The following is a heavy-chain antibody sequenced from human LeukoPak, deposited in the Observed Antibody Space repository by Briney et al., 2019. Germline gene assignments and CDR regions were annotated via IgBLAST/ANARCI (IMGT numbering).Heavy chain of an antibody. V-gene: IGHV1-46*01. CDR3: ARDLSSYNFWSAYANWFDP. Sequence: VASVTVSCKASGYTFTSYYMHWVRQAPGQGLEWMGIINPSGGSTSYAQKLQGRVTMTTDTSTSTAYMELRSLRSDDTAVYYCARDLSSYNFWSAYANWFDPWGQGTLVTVSS. J-gene: IGHJ5*02. CDR1: GYTFTSYY. D-gene: IGHD3-3*01. CDR2: INPSGGST.